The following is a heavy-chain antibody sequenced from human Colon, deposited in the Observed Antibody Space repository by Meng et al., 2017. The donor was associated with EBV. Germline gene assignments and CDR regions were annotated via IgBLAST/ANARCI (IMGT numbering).Heavy chain of an antibody. Sequence: QVQLQQWGAGLLKLSEXLSLTCAVYGGSFSGYYWSWIRQPPGKGLEWIGEVNPSGSTNYSPSLKSRVTISVDTSKNQFSLRLNSVTAADTAVYYCARVGGLDGYRLGGDYWGQGALVTVSS. J-gene: IGHJ4*02. CDR2: VNPSGST. V-gene: IGHV4-34*01. CDR3: ARVGGLDGYRLGGDY. D-gene: IGHD5-24*01. CDR1: GGSFSGYY.